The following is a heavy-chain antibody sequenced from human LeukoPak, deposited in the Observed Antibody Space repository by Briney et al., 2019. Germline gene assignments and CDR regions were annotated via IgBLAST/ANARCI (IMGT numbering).Heavy chain of an antibody. CDR2: MNPNSGNT. Sequence: ASVKVSCKASGYTFTSYDINWVRQATGQGLEWMGWMNPNSGNTGYAQKIQGRVTMTRSTSISTAYMELSSLRSEDTAVYYCARGRSGLYYYYYYMDVWGKGTTVTVSS. CDR1: GYTFTSYD. J-gene: IGHJ6*03. V-gene: IGHV1-8*01. CDR3: ARGRSGLYYYYYYMDV. D-gene: IGHD3-10*01.